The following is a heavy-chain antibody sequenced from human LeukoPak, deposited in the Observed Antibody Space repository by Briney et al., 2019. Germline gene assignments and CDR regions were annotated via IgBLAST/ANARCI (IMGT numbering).Heavy chain of an antibody. J-gene: IGHJ4*02. CDR1: GYSISSGYY. CDR2: IYHSGST. D-gene: IGHD6-13*01. Sequence: PETLSLTCTVSGYSISSGYYWGWIRQPPGKGLEWIGSIYHSGSTYYNPSLKSRVTISVDTSKNQFSLKLSSVTAADTAVYYCAREGIAAAGPIDYWGQGTLVTVSS. CDR3: AREGIAAAGPIDY. V-gene: IGHV4-38-2*02.